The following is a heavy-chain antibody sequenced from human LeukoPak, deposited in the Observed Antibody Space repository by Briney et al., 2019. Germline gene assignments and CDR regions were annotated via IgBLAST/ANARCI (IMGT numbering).Heavy chain of an antibody. V-gene: IGHV3-7*01. D-gene: IGHD2-8*01. CDR3: VTSWCRQQRDY. CDR1: GFSFRDYW. CDR2: MSPDGSDK. Sequence: PGGSLRLSCAASGFSFRDYWMSWVRQAPGKGLEWVADMSPDGSDKTYVDFVKGRLTISRDNAKQSLYLQMDSLTAEDTAVYYCVTSWCRQQRDYWGQGTLVTVSS. J-gene: IGHJ4*02.